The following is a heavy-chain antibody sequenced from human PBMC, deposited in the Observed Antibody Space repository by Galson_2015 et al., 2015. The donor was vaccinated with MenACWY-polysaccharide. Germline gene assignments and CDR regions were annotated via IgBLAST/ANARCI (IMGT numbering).Heavy chain of an antibody. CDR1: GFTFENYW. J-gene: IGHJ6*02. CDR3: ARGHYGMDV. Sequence: SLRLSCAVSGFTFENYWMSWVRQAPGKGLEWVANIKKDGSEKHCVDFVKGRFTIFRDNGRSSLYLQMNGLRAEDTAVYYCARGHYGMDVWGQGTTVIVS. CDR2: IKKDGSEK. V-gene: IGHV3-7*01.